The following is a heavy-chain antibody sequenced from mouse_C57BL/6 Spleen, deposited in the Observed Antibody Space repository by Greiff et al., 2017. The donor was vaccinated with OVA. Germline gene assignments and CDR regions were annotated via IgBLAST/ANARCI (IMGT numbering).Heavy chain of an antibody. CDR2: INPNNGGT. CDR3: ARSYGYGGGLYFDY. V-gene: IGHV1-26*01. D-gene: IGHD2-2*01. Sequence: EVQLQQSGPELVKPGASVKISCKASGYTFTDYYMNWVKQSHGKSLEWIGDINPNNGGTSYNQKFKGKATLTVDKSSSTAYMELRSLTSEDSAVYYCARSYGYGGGLYFDYWGQGTTLTVSS. J-gene: IGHJ2*01. CDR1: GYTFTDYY.